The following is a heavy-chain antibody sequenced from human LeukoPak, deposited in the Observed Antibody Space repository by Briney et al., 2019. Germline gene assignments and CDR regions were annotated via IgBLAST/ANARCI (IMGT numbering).Heavy chain of an antibody. CDR1: GFTFSSYW. CDR3: ARAHYDFWSGYRSSFDY. Sequence: GGSLRLSCGASGFTFSSYWMHWVRQAPGKGLVWVSRINSDGSSTSYADSVKGRFTISRDNAKNTLYLQMNSLRAEDTAVYYCARAHYDFWSGYRSSFDYWGQGTLVTVSS. CDR2: INSDGSST. J-gene: IGHJ4*02. D-gene: IGHD3-3*01. V-gene: IGHV3-74*01.